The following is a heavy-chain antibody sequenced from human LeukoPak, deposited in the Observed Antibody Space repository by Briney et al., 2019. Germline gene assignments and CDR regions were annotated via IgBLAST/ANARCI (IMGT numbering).Heavy chain of an antibody. CDR3: ARAPLYCTNGVCPESNYYYYYMDV. V-gene: IGHV1-69*05. CDR2: IIPIFGTA. J-gene: IGHJ6*03. Sequence: SVKVSCKVSGGTFSSYAISWVRQAPGQGLEWMGGIIPIFGTANYAQKFQGRVTITTDESTSTAYMELSSLRSEDTAVYYCARAPLYCTNGVCPESNYYYYYMDVWGKGTTVTVSS. CDR1: GGTFSSYA. D-gene: IGHD2-8*01.